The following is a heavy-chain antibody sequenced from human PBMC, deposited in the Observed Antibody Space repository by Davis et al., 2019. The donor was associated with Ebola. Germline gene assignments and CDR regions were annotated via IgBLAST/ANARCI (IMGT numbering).Heavy chain of an antibody. Sequence: MPGGSLRLSCAVSGGSISSSNWWSWVRQPPGKGLQWIGEIYHSGSTNYNPSLKSRVTISVDKSKNQFSLKLSSVTAADTAVYYCARDWGSSSWYGGWFDPWGQGTLVTVSS. D-gene: IGHD6-13*01. CDR2: IYHSGST. J-gene: IGHJ5*02. V-gene: IGHV4-4*02. CDR1: GGSISSSNW. CDR3: ARDWGSSSWYGGWFDP.